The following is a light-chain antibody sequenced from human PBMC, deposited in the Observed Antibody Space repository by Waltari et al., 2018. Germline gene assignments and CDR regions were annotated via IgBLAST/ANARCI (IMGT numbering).Light chain of an antibody. V-gene: IGKV3-11*01. CDR1: QNVGPY. J-gene: IGKJ4*01. CDR3: QQRRNWPLT. CDR2: DVS. Sequence: EIVLTQSPAILSFSTGERATLSCRSSQNVGPYFACYQQRPGQSPRLLIYDVSYRAPCIPARFSCSGSETDFTLTISSLQPEDFAVYYCQQRRNWPLTFGGGTRVQI.